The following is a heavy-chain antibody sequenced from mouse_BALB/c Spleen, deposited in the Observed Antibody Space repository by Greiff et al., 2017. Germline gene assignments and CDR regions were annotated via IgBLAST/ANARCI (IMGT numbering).Heavy chain of an antibody. J-gene: IGHJ3*01. CDR2: ISSGGGST. V-gene: IGHV5-12-1*01. Sequence: EVMLVESGGGLVKPGGSLKLPCAASGFAFSSYDMSWVRQTPEKRLEWVAYISSGGGSTYYPDTVKGRFTISRDNAKNTLYLQMSSLKSEDTAMYYCARRGLSLAYWGQGTLVTVSA. CDR3: ARRGLSLAY. D-gene: IGHD3-2*02. CDR1: GFAFSSYD.